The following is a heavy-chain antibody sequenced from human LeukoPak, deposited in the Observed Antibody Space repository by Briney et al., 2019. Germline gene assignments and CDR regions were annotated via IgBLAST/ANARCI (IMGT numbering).Heavy chain of an antibody. CDR3: AKAYRSKFILTGYSPYYFDY. V-gene: IGHV3-23*01. D-gene: IGHD3-9*01. J-gene: IGHJ4*02. Sequence: GGSLRLSCAASGFTFSSYAMSWVRQAPGKGLEWVSAISGSGGSTYYADSVKGRFTISRDNSENTLYLQMNSLRAEDTAVYYCAKAYRSKFILTGYSPYYFDYWGQGTLVTVSS. CDR1: GFTFSSYA. CDR2: ISGSGGST.